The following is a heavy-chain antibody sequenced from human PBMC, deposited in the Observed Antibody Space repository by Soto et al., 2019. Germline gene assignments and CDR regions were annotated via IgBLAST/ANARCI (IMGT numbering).Heavy chain of an antibody. CDR3: ARGGWTTYYSPFFDY. V-gene: IGHV2-5*02. D-gene: IGHD3-10*01. CDR2: IYWDDDK. Sequence: QITLKESGPTLVRHTQTLTLTCTFSGFSLSSSGVGVGWIRQPPGKALEWLALIYWDDDKRYSPSLKSRLTITKATSKNQVVLTLTKLDTVDTATYYCARGGWTTYYSPFFDYWGQGTLVTVSS. J-gene: IGHJ4*02. CDR1: GFSLSSSGVG.